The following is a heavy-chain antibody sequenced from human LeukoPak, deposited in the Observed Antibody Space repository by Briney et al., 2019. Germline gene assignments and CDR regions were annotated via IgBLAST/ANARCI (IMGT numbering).Heavy chain of an antibody. J-gene: IGHJ4*02. CDR1: GYTFTSSA. D-gene: IGHD6-19*01. CDR2: IVVGSGNT. Sequence: ASVKVSCKASGYTFTSSAVQWVRQARGQRLEWIGWIVVGSGNTNYAQKFQERVTITRDMSTSTAYMELSSLRSEDTAVYYCAAIRLQWLVRDYWGQGTLVTVSS. V-gene: IGHV1-58*01. CDR3: AAIRLQWLVRDY.